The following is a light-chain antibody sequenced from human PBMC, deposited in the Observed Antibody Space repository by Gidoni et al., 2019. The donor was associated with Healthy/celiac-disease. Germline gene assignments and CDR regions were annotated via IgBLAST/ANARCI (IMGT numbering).Light chain of an antibody. CDR3: QQSYSTPT. Sequence: DIQMTQSPSSLSASVGDRVTITCRASQSISSYLNWYQQKPGKAPKLLIYAASSLQSGVPSRFSGSGSGTEFTLKISSLQPEDFTTYYCQQSYSTPTFGQGTKVEIK. CDR1: QSISSY. CDR2: AAS. J-gene: IGKJ1*01. V-gene: IGKV1-39*01.